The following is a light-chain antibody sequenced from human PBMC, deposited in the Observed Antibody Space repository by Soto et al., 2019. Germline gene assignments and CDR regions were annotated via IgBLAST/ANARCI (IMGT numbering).Light chain of an antibody. CDR2: DVT. Sequence: QSALTQPRSVSGSPGQSVTISCTGTTSDVGAYNFVSWYQQHPGKAPKLIIYDVTKRPSGVPDRISGSKSDNTASLTISGLQAEDEADYYCCSYAGSYNVVFGGGTKLTVL. CDR1: TSDVGAYNF. J-gene: IGLJ2*01. CDR3: CSYAGSYNVV. V-gene: IGLV2-11*01.